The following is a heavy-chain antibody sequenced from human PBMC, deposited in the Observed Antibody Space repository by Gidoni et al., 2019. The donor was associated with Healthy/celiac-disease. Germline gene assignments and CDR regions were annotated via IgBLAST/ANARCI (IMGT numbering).Heavy chain of an antibody. Sequence: QPVPSGAVVPNPGSPVTVSCTASGGPFTSYATSSVRQAPGQGLEWMGRIIPIFGTANYAQKFQGRDTITADESTSTAYMELSSRRSEDTAVYYCAREWGYCSSTSCYGGLYYYYYYGMDVWGQGTTVTVSS. CDR3: AREWGYCSSTSCYGGLYYYYYYGMDV. D-gene: IGHD2-2*01. CDR2: IIPIFGTA. V-gene: IGHV1-69*18. CDR1: GGPFTSYA. J-gene: IGHJ6*02.